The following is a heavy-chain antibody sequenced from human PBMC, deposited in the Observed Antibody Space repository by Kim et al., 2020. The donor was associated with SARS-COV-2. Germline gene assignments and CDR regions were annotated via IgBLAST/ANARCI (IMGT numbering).Heavy chain of an antibody. D-gene: IGHD2-8*02. Sequence: SETLSLTCAVSGGSISSSNWWSWVRQPPGKGLEWIGEIYHSGSTNYNPSLKSRVTISVDKSKNQFSLKLSSVTAADTAVYYCARVMDIVLVVYAMGYYYMDVWGQGTTVTVSS. CDR3: ARVMDIVLVVYAMGYYYMDV. CDR2: IYHSGST. V-gene: IGHV4-4*02. J-gene: IGHJ6*03. CDR1: GGSISSSNW.